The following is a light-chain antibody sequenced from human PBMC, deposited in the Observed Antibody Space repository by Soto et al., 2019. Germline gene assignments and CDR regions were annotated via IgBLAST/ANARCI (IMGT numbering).Light chain of an antibody. Sequence: QSALTQPRSVSGPPGQSVTISCTGTSSNVGSYNYVSWYQQHPGQVPELIIYDVTKRPSGVPDRFSGSKSGNTASLTISGLQVDDEADYYCCSYAGTYTWIFGGGTKLTVL. CDR2: DVT. V-gene: IGLV2-11*01. CDR1: SSNVGSYNY. J-gene: IGLJ2*01. CDR3: CSYAGTYTWI.